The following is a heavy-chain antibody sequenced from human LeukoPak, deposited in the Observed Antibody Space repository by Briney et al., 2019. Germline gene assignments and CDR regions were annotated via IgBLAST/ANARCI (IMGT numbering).Heavy chain of an antibody. CDR2: IKQDGSEK. CDR1: GFPFSNYW. V-gene: IGHV3-7*05. D-gene: IGHD5-24*01. J-gene: IGHJ5*02. CDR3: ARASDPWLQLT. Sequence: GGSLRLSCAASGFPFSNYWMIWVRQAPGKGLEWVGNIKQDGSEKRYADSVRGRFTISRDNAQTSLYLQMNSLRAEDTAVYYCARASDPWLQLTWGQGTLVTVSS.